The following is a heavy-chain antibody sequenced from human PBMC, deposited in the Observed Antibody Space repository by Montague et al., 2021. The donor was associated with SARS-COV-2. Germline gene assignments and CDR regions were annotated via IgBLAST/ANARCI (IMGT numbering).Heavy chain of an antibody. CDR3: ARTSASSDY. V-gene: IGHV6-1*01. J-gene: IGHJ4*02. D-gene: IGHD1-26*01. Sequence: CAISGDSVSRNGAAWNWIRQSPSRGLEWLGGTHYRSKWYNDYAVSVKSRITINPDTSKNQISLQLNSVTPEDTAVYYCARTSASSDYWGQGTLVTVSS. CDR1: GDSVSRNGAA. CDR2: THYRSKWYN.